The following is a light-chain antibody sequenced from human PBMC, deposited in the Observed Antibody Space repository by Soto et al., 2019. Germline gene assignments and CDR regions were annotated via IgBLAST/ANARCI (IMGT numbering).Light chain of an antibody. CDR2: GAS. CDR1: QSVGRN. Sequence: EIVMTQSPATLSVSPGERATLSCRASQSVGRNLAWFQQKPGQAPRLLISGASTRATGIPARFSGSGSGTEFTLTISSLQSEDFALYYCQQYNTWPPFTFGQGTKLEIK. V-gene: IGKV3-15*01. CDR3: QQYNTWPPFT. J-gene: IGKJ2*01.